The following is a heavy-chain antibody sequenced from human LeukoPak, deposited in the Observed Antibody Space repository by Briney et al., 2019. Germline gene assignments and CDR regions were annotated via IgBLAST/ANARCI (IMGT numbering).Heavy chain of an antibody. J-gene: IGHJ4*02. V-gene: IGHV1-24*01. CDR2: FDPEDGET. CDR3: ATKGPKFLYSYGFGFDY. Sequence: ASVKVSCKVSGYTLTELSMHWVRQAPGKGREWMGGFDPEDGETIYAQKFQGRVTMTEDTSTDTAYMELSSLRSEDTAVYYCATKGPKFLYSYGFGFDYWGQGTLVTVSS. D-gene: IGHD5-18*01. CDR1: GYTLTELS.